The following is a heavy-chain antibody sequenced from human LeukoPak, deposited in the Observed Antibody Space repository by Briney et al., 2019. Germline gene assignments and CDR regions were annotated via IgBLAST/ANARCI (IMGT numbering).Heavy chain of an antibody. D-gene: IGHD3/OR15-3a*01. CDR1: GFTFNSYA. CDR2: IYSGGST. V-gene: IGHV3-66*01. Sequence: PGGSLRLSCAASGFTFNSYAMSWVRQAPGKGLEWVSVIYSGGSTYYADSVKGRFTISRDNSKNTLYLQMNSLRAEDTAVYYCARYGLGAHAFDIWGQGTMVTVSS. J-gene: IGHJ3*02. CDR3: ARYGLGAHAFDI.